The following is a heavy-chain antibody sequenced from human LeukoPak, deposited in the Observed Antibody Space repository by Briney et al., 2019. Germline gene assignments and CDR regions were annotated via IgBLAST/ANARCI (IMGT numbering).Heavy chain of an antibody. Sequence: SQTLSLNCAVYGGSFSGYYWSCIRQPPGKGLEWIAEINHGGRTNYNRSLKSRVTISVDTYKNQFSLKLSSVTAADTAVYYCARGTYCSSTSCYTRYYYYYGMDVWGQGTTVTVSS. CDR1: GGSFSGYY. CDR2: INHGGRT. D-gene: IGHD2-2*02. V-gene: IGHV4-34*01. CDR3: ARGTYCSSTSCYTRYYYYYGMDV. J-gene: IGHJ6*02.